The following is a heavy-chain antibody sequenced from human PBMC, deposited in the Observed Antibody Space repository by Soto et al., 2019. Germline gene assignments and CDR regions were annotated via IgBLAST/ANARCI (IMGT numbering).Heavy chain of an antibody. J-gene: IGHJ4*02. CDR3: ARDNQVLMVYTLDY. D-gene: IGHD2-8*01. CDR2: INHSGST. Sequence: QVQLQQWGAGLLKPSETLSLTCAVYGGSFSGYYWSWIRQPPGKGLEWIGEINHSGSTNYNPSLKSRVTISVDTSKHQFSLKLSSVTAADTAVYYCARDNQVLMVYTLDYWGQGTLVTVSS. V-gene: IGHV4-34*01. CDR1: GGSFSGYY.